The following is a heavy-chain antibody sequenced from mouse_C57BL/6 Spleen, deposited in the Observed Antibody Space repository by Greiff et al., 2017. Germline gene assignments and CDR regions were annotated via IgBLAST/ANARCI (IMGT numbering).Heavy chain of an antibody. D-gene: IGHD1-1*01. CDR1: GYSFTDYN. Sequence: VQLQQSGPELVKPGASVKISCKASGYSFTDYNMNWVKQSNGKSLEWIGVINPNYGTTSYNQKFKGKATLTVDPSSSTAYLQLNSLTSEDSAVYYVARRRLLYWYFDVWGTGTTVTVSS. J-gene: IGHJ1*03. CDR3: ARRRLLYWYFDV. V-gene: IGHV1-39*01. CDR2: INPNYGTT.